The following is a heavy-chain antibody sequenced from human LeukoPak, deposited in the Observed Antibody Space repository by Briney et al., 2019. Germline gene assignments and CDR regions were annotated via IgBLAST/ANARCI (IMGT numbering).Heavy chain of an antibody. V-gene: IGHV4-39*01. CDR1: GGSISSYY. Sequence: SETLSLTCTVSGGSISSYYWGWIRQPPGKGLEWIATVYFSGSTYYNPSLKSRVTISVDTSKNQFSLKLSSVTAADTAVYYCARHRVGTGGPGYFDYWGQGALVTVSS. J-gene: IGHJ4*02. CDR2: VYFSGST. CDR3: ARHRVGTGGPGYFDY. D-gene: IGHD2-8*02.